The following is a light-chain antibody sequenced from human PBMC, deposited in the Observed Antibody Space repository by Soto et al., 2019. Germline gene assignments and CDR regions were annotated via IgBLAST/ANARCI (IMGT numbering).Light chain of an antibody. J-gene: IGKJ1*01. Sequence: DIPMTQSPSSLSASVGDRVTITCRASQSISSYLNWYQQKPGKAPKLLIYGASSLQSGVPSRFSGSRSGTDFILTISSLQPEDIATYYCQQSYSSPQTFGQGTKVEIK. V-gene: IGKV1-39*01. CDR3: QQSYSSPQT. CDR1: QSISSY. CDR2: GAS.